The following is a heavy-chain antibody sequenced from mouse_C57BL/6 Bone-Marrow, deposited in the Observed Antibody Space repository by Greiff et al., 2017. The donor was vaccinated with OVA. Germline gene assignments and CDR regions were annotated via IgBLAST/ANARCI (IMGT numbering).Heavy chain of an antibody. CDR1: GFTFSNYW. J-gene: IGHJ4*01. V-gene: IGHV6-3*01. CDR2: IRLKSDNYAT. D-gene: IGHD1-1*01. Sequence: EVKLVEESGGGLVQPGGSMKLSCVASGFTFSNYWMNWVRQSPEKGLEWVAQIRLKSDNYATHYAESVKGRFTISRDDSKSSVYLQMNNLRAEDTGIYYCTIYYGSSSPYAMDYWGQGTSVTVSS. CDR3: TIYYGSSSPYAMDY.